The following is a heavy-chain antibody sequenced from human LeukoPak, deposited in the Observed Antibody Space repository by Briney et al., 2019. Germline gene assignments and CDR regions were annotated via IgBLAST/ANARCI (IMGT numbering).Heavy chain of an antibody. V-gene: IGHV3-21*01. CDR1: GFTFSSYS. J-gene: IGHJ5*02. CDR3: ARDKGNPYNWFDP. CDR2: ISSSSSYT. Sequence: SGGSLRLSCAASGFTFSSYSMNWVRQAPGKGLEWVSSISSSSSYTYYADSVKGRFTISRDNAKNSLYLQMNSLRAEDTAVYYCARDKGNPYNWFDPWGQGTLVTVSS.